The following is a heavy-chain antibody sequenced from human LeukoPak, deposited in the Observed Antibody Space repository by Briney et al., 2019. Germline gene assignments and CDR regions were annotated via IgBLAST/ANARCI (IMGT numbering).Heavy chain of an antibody. CDR3: AKVEYYYDSSGYYYFDY. CDR2: ISGSGGST. Sequence: GGSLRLSCAASGFTFSSYAMSWVRQAPGKGLEWVSAISGSGGSTYYADSVKGRFTISRDNSKNTLYLQMNSLRAEDTAVYYCAKVEYYYDSSGYYYFDYWGQGTLVTGSS. CDR1: GFTFSSYA. J-gene: IGHJ4*02. D-gene: IGHD3-22*01. V-gene: IGHV3-23*01.